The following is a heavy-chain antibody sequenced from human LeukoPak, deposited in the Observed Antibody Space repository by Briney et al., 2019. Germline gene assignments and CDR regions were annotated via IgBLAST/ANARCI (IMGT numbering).Heavy chain of an antibody. J-gene: IGHJ4*02. CDR1: GYTLTELS. Sequence: SVKVSCKVSGYTLTELSMHWVRQAPGKGLEWMGGFDPEDGETIYAQKFQGRVTMTEDTSTDTAYMELSSLRSEDTAVYYCATDKGEGNFDWLRYWGQGTLVTVSS. CDR3: ATDKGEGNFDWLRY. V-gene: IGHV1-24*01. D-gene: IGHD3-9*01. CDR2: FDPEDGET.